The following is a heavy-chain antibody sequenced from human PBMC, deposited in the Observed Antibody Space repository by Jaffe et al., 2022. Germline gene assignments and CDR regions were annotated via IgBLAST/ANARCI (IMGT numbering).Heavy chain of an antibody. J-gene: IGHJ3*02. CDR2: MNHGGRT. V-gene: IGHV4-38-2*02. CDR1: GYSISSGYY. CDR3: ARDGGYGSGTYDAFDI. D-gene: IGHD3-10*01. Sequence: QVQLQESGPGLVKPSETLSLTCAVSGYSISSGYYWGWIRQSPGKGLEWIGSMNHGGRTYDNPSLKSRVTISIDTPKNQFSLRLSSVTAADTAVYYCARDGGYGSGTYDAFDIWGQGTMVTVSS.